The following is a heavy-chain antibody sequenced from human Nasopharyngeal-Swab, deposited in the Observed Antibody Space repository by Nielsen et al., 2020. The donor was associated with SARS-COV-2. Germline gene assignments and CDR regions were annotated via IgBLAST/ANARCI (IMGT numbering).Heavy chain of an antibody. CDR3: ARGDDSSGFSITLDY. V-gene: IGHV3-48*03. J-gene: IGHJ4*02. CDR2: ISGSGSTI. CDR1: GFTFSDYE. D-gene: IGHD3-22*01. Sequence: GGSLRLSCEGSGFTFSDYEMNWVRQAPGKGLEWVSYISGSGSTIYYADSVKGRFTISRDNAKNSLYPQMNSLRAEDTAVYYCARGDDSSGFSITLDYWGQGTLVTVSS.